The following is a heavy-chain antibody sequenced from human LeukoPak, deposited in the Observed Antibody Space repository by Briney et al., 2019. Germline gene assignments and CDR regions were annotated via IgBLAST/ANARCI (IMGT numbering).Heavy chain of an antibody. CDR1: GGTFSSYT. CDR3: ARAGNYYDSSGYFAHGWFDP. CDR2: IIPILGIA. V-gene: IGHV1-69*02. Sequence: GASVKVSCKASGGTFSSYTISWVRQAPGQGLEWMGRIIPILGIANYAQKFQGRVTITAGKSTSTAYMELSSLRSEDTAVYYCARAGNYYDSSGYFAHGWFDPWGQGTLVTVSS. J-gene: IGHJ5*02. D-gene: IGHD3-22*01.